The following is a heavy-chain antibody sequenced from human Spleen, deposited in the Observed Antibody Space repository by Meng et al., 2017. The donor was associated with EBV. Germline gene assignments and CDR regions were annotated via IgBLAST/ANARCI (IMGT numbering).Heavy chain of an antibody. D-gene: IGHD4/OR15-4a*01. CDR3: ARAPHWFRDYGGDY. CDR2: INPSGDTT. CDR1: GSAYTFSSYY. V-gene: IGHV1-46*01. J-gene: IGHJ4*02. Sequence: QGHLGRAGAEVKKPWASVKVSCKASGSAYTFSSYYVHWVRQAPGQGLEWRGIINPSGDTTNYAQKFQGRVIMTRDTSTNTVYMELSSLRSEDTAVYYCARAPHWFRDYGGDYWGQGTLVTVSS.